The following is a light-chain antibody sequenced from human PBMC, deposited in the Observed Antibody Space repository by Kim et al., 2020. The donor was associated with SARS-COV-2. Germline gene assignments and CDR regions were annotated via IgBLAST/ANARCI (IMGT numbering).Light chain of an antibody. CDR3: SSYTSSSTLYV. CDR2: DVS. J-gene: IGLJ1*01. CDR1: SNDVGVYNY. V-gene: IGLV2-14*03. Sequence: SLTISCTGTSNDVGVYNYVSWYQHHPGKAPKLMIYDVSNRPSGVSNRFSGSKSGNTASLTISGLQAEDEADYYCSSYTSSSTLYVFGTGTKVTVL.